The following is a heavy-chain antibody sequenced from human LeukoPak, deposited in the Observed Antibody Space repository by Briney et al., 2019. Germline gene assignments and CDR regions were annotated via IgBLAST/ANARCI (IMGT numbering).Heavy chain of an antibody. CDR1: GGTFSSYA. CDR2: IIPIFGTA. Sequence: GASVKVSCKASGGTFSSYAISWVRQAPGQRLEWMGGIIPIFGTANYAQKFQGRVTITADESTSTACMELSSLRSEDTAVYYCARDFGGYSYSFDYWGQGTLVTVSS. V-gene: IGHV1-69*01. J-gene: IGHJ4*02. CDR3: ARDFGGYSYSFDY. D-gene: IGHD5-18*01.